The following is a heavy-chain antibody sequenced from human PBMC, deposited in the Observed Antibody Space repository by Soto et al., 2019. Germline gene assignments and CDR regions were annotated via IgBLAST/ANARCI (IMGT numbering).Heavy chain of an antibody. D-gene: IGHD4-17*01. V-gene: IGHV3-23*01. CDR3: AKDHRHDYGDYVDY. Sequence: GGSLRLSCAASGFTFSSYAMSWVRQAPGKGLEWVSAISGSGGSTYYADSVKGRFTISRDNSKNTLYLQIDSLRAEDTAVYDCAKDHRHDYGDYVDYWGQGTLVTVSS. J-gene: IGHJ4*02. CDR1: GFTFSSYA. CDR2: ISGSGGST.